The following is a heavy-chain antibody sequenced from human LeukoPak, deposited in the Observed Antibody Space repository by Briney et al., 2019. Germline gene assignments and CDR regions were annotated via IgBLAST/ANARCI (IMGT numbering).Heavy chain of an antibody. Sequence: GASVKVSCKASGYTFTSYDINWVRQAPGQGLEWMGWINPNSGGTNYAQKFQGWVTMTRDTSISTAYMELSRLRSDDTAVYYCARATNIVVVPDAIGGFDYWGQGTLVTVSS. CDR1: GYTFTSYD. CDR3: ARATNIVVVPDAIGGFDY. V-gene: IGHV1-2*04. J-gene: IGHJ4*02. D-gene: IGHD2-2*01. CDR2: INPNSGGT.